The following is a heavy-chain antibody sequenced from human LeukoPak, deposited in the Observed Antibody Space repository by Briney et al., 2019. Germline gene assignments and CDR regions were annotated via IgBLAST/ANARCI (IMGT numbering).Heavy chain of an antibody. J-gene: IGHJ4*02. CDR3: ATSGFGSGSYYAAFDY. CDR1: GFTSSSYG. Sequence: QTGGSLRLSCAASGFTSSSYGMHWVRQAPGKGLEWVAVINDSGGSTYYADSVRGRFTISRDNSKNTMYLQMNSLRAEDTAVYYCATSGFGSGSYYAAFDYWGQGTLVTVSS. V-gene: IGHV3-23*01. CDR2: INDSGGST. D-gene: IGHD3-10*01.